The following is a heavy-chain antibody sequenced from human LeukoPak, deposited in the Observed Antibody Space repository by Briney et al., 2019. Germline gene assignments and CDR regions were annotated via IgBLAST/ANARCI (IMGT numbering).Heavy chain of an antibody. D-gene: IGHD6-13*01. CDR1: GGSISSGDYY. J-gene: IGHJ5*02. V-gene: IGHV4-30-4*01. Sequence: SETLSLTCTVSGGSISSGDYYWSWIRQPPGKGLERIGYIYYSGSAYYNPSLKSRVTISVDTSKSQFSLRLSSVTAADTAVYYCARVDLYSSTWRASNWFDPWGQGTLVTVSS. CDR2: IYYSGSA. CDR3: ARVDLYSSTWRASNWFDP.